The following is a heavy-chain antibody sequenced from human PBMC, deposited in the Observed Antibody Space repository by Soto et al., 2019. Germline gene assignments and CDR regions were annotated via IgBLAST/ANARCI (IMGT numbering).Heavy chain of an antibody. Sequence: GGSLRLSCAASGFTFSDYAMHWVRQAPGKGLEWVAVVSHDGRNTHYADSVKGRFTTSRDSSNNTVSLEMTSLRAEDVAVYYCAKGGRQWLVTSDFNYWGQGALVTVS. V-gene: IGHV3-30*18. CDR3: AKGGRQWLVTSDFNY. D-gene: IGHD6-19*01. CDR1: GFTFSDYA. J-gene: IGHJ4*02. CDR2: VSHDGRNT.